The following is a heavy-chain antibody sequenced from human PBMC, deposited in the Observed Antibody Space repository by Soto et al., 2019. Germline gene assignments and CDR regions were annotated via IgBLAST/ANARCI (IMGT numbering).Heavy chain of an antibody. D-gene: IGHD5-12*01. CDR2: IIPIFGTT. CDR1: GGTFSNYA. CDR3: AKDGGADGYFGNWLDP. Sequence: QVHLVQSGAEVKKPGSSVNVSCKASGGTFSNYAITWVRQAPGQGLEWVGRIIPIFGTTNVAQKFQGRVTITADKSTTTAYMELSGLRSDDTAVYYCAKDGGADGYFGNWLDPWGQGTLVTFSS. J-gene: IGHJ5*02. V-gene: IGHV1-69*08.